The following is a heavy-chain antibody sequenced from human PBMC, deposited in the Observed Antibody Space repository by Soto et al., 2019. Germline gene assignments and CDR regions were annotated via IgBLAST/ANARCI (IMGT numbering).Heavy chain of an antibody. J-gene: IGHJ6*02. D-gene: IGHD1-7*01. CDR3: ARHSLQYTWNCVWYYYGMDV. V-gene: IGHV4-39*01. CDR2: IYYSGST. Sequence: SETLSLTCTVSGGSISSGGYYWSWIRQHPGKGLEWIGYIYYSGSTYYNPSLKSRVTISVDTSKNQFSLKLSPVTAADTAVYYCARHSLQYTWNCVWYYYGMDVWGQGTTVTVSS. CDR1: GGSISSGGYY.